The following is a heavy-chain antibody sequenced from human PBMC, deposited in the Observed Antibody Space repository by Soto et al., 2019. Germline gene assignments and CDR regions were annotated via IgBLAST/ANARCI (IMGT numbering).Heavy chain of an antibody. CDR1: GGSFSGYY. Sequence: ASETLSLTCAVYGGSFSGYYWSWIRQPPGKGLEWIGEINHSGSTNYNPSLKSRVTISIDTSKNQFSLKLSSVTAADTAVYYCARFFHLSVVVPAERGNYFDYWGQGTLVTVSS. CDR3: ARFFHLSVVVPAERGNYFDY. CDR2: INHSGST. J-gene: IGHJ4*02. D-gene: IGHD2-2*01. V-gene: IGHV4-34*01.